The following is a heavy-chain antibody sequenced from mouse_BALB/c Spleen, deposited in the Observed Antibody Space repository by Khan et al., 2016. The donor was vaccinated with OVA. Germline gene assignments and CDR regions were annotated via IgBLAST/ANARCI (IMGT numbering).Heavy chain of an antibody. J-gene: IGHJ2*01. CDR2: INPSSGYT. CDR1: GYTFTSYT. D-gene: IGHD2-5*01. V-gene: IGHV1-4*01. CDR3: ARNSTRASY. Sequence: QVQLKQSGAELVKPGASVKMSCKASGYTFTSYTMHWVKQRPGQGLEWIGYINPSSGYTKYNQKFKDKATLTADKSSSTAYMQLSSLTSEDSAVXYCARNSTRASYWSQGTTLTVSS.